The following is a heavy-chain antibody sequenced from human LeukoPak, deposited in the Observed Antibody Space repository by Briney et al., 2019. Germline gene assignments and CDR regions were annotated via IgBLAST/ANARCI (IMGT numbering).Heavy chain of an antibody. V-gene: IGHV4-30-4*01. J-gene: IGHJ4*02. CDR2: IYYSGST. D-gene: IGHD1-26*01. CDR1: GGSISSGDYY. Sequence: SRTLSLTCTVSGGSISSGDYYWSWIRQPPGKGLEWIGYIYYSGSTYYNPSLKSRVTISVDTSKNQFSLKLSSVTAADTAVYYCARGGGGSLQFDYWGQGTLVTVSS. CDR3: ARGGGGSLQFDY.